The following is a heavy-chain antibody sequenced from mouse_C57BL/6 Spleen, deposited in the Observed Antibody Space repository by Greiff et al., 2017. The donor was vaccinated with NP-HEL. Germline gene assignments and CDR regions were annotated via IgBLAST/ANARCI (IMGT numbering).Heavy chain of an antibody. CDR3: ARGHYDYDYYAMDY. D-gene: IGHD2-4*01. J-gene: IGHJ4*01. V-gene: IGHV1-50*01. CDR2: IDPSDSYT. CDR1: GYTFTSYW. Sequence: QVQLQQSGAELVKPGASVKLSCKASGYTFTSYWMQWVKQRPGQGLEWIGEIDPSDSYTNYNQKFKGKATLTVDTSSSTAYMQLSSLTSEDSAVYYCARGHYDYDYYAMDYWGQGTSVTVSS.